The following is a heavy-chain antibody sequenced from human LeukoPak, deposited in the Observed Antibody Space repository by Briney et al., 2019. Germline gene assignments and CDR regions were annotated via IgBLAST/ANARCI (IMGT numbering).Heavy chain of an antibody. J-gene: IGHJ4*02. CDR3: ARTYYDILTGYNPYFDY. Sequence: GGSLRLSCAASGFTFDDYAMHWVRQAPGKGLEWVSGISWSSDNIDYADSVKGRFTISRDNAKNFLYLQMNSLRAEDTAVYYCARTYYDILTGYNPYFDYWGQGILVTVSS. CDR1: GFTFDDYA. CDR2: ISWSSDNI. V-gene: IGHV3-9*01. D-gene: IGHD3-9*01.